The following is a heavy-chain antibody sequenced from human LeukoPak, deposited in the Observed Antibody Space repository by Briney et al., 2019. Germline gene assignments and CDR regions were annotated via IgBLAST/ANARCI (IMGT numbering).Heavy chain of an antibody. CDR1: EFTFSPFW. V-gene: IGHV3-74*01. CDR3: VRAAKGVGATSSDWYFEL. D-gene: IGHD1-26*01. CDR2: IQTDGSTT. J-gene: IGHJ2*01. Sequence: GGSLRLSCAASEFTFSPFWMHWVRQAPGKGLVWVSRIQTDGSTTVYADSVKGRFTISRDNAKNTLYLQMNRLRAEDTAVYYCVRAAKGVGATSSDWYFELWGRGTLVTVSS.